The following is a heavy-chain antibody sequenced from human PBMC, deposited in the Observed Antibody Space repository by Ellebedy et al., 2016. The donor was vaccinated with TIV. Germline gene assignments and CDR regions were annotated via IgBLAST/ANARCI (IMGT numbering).Heavy chain of an antibody. CDR1: GYTFTSYG. Sequence: ASVKVSCKASGYTFTSYGISWVRQAPGQRLEWMGWINVGNGNTRYSQKFQGRVTITRDTSASTAYMEVSSLRSEDTAVYYCASGGGCNNTTCYEDWFDPWGQGTLVTVSS. D-gene: IGHD2-2*01. CDR3: ASGGGCNNTTCYEDWFDP. J-gene: IGHJ5*02. V-gene: IGHV1-18*01. CDR2: INVGNGNT.